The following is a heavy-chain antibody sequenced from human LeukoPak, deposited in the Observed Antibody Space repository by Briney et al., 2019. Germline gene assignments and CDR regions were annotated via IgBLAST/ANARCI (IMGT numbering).Heavy chain of an antibody. CDR1: GGSISNYY. CDR2: IHYSGST. V-gene: IGHV4-59*01. D-gene: IGHD4-23*01. Sequence: SETLSLTCTVSGGSISNYYWSWIRQPPGKGLEWIGYIHYSGSTNYNPSLKSRVTISVDTSKNQFSLKLSSVTAADTAVYYCARSGNSWYFDLWGRGTLVTVSS. J-gene: IGHJ2*01. CDR3: ARSGNSWYFDL.